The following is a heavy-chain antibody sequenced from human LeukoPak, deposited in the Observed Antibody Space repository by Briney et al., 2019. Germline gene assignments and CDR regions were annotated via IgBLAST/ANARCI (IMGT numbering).Heavy chain of an antibody. Sequence: GGPLRLSCAASGFTTSSYWMHWVRQVPGMGLVWVSRINEDGRTINYADSVRGRFTISRDYATNTVYLQMNSLRADDTAVYHCVRDFGGPSDYWGQGTLVTVAS. J-gene: IGHJ4*02. CDR1: GFTTSSYW. D-gene: IGHD4-23*01. CDR2: INEDGRTI. CDR3: VRDFGGPSDY. V-gene: IGHV3-74*01.